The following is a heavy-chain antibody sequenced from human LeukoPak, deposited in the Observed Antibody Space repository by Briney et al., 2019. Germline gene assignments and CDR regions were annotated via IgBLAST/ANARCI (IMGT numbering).Heavy chain of an antibody. CDR2: INPNSGGT. CDR1: GGTFSSYA. Sequence: ASVKVSCKASGGTFSSYAIGWVRQAPGQGLEWMGWINPNSGGTNYAQKFQGRVTMTRDTSISTAYMELSRLRSDDTAVYYCARVSRSYGSDAFDIWGQGTMVTVSS. CDR3: ARVSRSYGSDAFDI. J-gene: IGHJ3*02. V-gene: IGHV1-2*02. D-gene: IGHD5-18*01.